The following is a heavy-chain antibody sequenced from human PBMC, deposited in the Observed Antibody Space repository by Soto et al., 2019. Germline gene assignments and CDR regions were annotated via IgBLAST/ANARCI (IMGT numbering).Heavy chain of an antibody. V-gene: IGHV4-31*03. CDR3: ARDHCSGGSCYSRYFQH. CDR1: SDSISSGGYY. D-gene: IGHD2-15*01. J-gene: IGHJ1*01. Sequence: SETLSLTCTVSSDSISSGGYYWSWIRQHPGKGLEWIGYIYYSGSTYYNPSLKSRVTISVDTSKNQFSLKLSSVTAADTAVYYCARDHCSGGSCYSRYFQHWGQGTLVTVSS. CDR2: IYYSGST.